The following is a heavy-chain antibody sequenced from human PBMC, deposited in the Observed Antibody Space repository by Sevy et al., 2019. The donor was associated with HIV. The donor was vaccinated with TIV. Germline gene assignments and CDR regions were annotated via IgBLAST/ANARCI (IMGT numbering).Heavy chain of an antibody. D-gene: IGHD2-8*01. CDR1: EFTFSSSA. CDR2: IISSGDIT. V-gene: IGHV3-23*01. CDR3: AKRSNENFFDY. J-gene: IGHJ4*02. Sequence: GGSLRLSCAASEFTFSSSAMNWVRQAPGKGLEWVSGIISSGDITYYPDSVKGRFTISRDNSKNTLYLQINSLRVEDTAIYYCAKRSNENFFDYWGQGSLVTVSS.